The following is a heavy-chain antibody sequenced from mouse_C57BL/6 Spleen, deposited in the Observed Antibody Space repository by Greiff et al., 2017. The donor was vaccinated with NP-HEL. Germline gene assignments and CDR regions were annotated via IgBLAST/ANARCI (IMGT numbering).Heavy chain of an antibody. J-gene: IGHJ4*01. CDR2: IDPSDSYT. D-gene: IGHD1-1*01. CDR1: GYTFTSYW. Sequence: QVQLQQPGAELVKPGASVKLSCKASGYTFTSYWMQWVKQRPGQGLEWIGAIDPSDSYTNYNQKFKGKATLTVDTSSSTAYMQLSSLTSEDSAVYYCARNYYYVSSYDYAMDYWGQGTSVTVSS. CDR3: ARNYYYVSSYDYAMDY. V-gene: IGHV1-50*01.